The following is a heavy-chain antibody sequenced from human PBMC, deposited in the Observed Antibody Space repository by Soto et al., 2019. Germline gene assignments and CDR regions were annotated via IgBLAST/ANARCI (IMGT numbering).Heavy chain of an antibody. V-gene: IGHV1-69*13. CDR2: IIPIFGTA. CDR1: GATFSSYA. J-gene: IGHJ6*02. Sequence: SVKLSCKASGATFSSYAISWVRQAPGQGLEWMGGIIPIFGTANYAQKFQGRVTITADESTSTAYMELSSLRSEDTAVYYCARDLAQYSSSFPPRDVWGQGTTVTVTS. D-gene: IGHD6-6*01. CDR3: ARDLAQYSSSFPPRDV.